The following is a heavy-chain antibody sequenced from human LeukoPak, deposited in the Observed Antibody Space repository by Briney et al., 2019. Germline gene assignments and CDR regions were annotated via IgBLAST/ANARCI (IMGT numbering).Heavy chain of an antibody. CDR3: ARLGFPRQLWLLG. V-gene: IGHV4-34*12. Sequence: SETLSLTCAVYGGSFSGCYWSWIRQPPGKGLEWIGEIIHSGSTNYNPSLKSRVTISVDTSKNQVSLKLSSVTAADTAVYYCARLGFPRQLWLLGWGQGTLVTVSS. CDR2: IIHSGST. CDR1: GGSFSGCY. J-gene: IGHJ4*02. D-gene: IGHD5-18*01.